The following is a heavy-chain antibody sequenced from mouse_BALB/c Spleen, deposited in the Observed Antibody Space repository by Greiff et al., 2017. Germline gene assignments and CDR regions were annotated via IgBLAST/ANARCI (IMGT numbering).Heavy chain of an antibody. CDR1: GFTFSDYY. V-gene: IGHV5-4*02. CDR3: ARDYYYGSSYAMDY. D-gene: IGHD1-1*01. Sequence: DVQLVESGGGLVKPGGSLKLSCAASGFTFSDYYMYWVRQTPEKRLEWVATISDGGSYTYYPDSVKGRFTISRDNAKNNLYLQMSSLKSEDTAMYYCARDYYYGSSYAMDYWGQGTSVTVSS. J-gene: IGHJ4*01. CDR2: ISDGGSYT.